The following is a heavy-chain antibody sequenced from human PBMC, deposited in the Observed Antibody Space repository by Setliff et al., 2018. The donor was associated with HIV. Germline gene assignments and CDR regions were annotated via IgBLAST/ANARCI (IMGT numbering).Heavy chain of an antibody. CDR3: ARDRSLTDYSNFGFDY. Sequence: VGSLRLSCAASGFTFSSYSMHWVRQAPGKGLEWVAVISNNGRSKYYADSVKGRFTISRDNSKNTLYLQMNSLRPEDTAVFYCARDRSLTDYSNFGFDYWGQGTPVTVSS. J-gene: IGHJ4*02. D-gene: IGHD4-4*01. CDR2: ISNNGRSK. V-gene: IGHV3-30*04. CDR1: GFTFSSYS.